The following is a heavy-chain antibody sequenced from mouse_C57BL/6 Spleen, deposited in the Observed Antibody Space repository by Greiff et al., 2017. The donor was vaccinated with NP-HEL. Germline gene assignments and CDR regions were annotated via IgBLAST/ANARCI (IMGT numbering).Heavy chain of an antibody. J-gene: IGHJ3*01. CDR3: ARGRDDYDGWFAY. V-gene: IGHV1-64*01. Sequence: VQLQQPGAELVKPGASVKLSCKASGYTFTSYWMHWVKQRPGQGLEWIGMIHPNSGSTNYNEKFKSKATLTVDKSSSTAYMQLSSLTSEDSAVYYCARGRDDYDGWFAYWGQGTLVTVSA. CDR2: IHPNSGST. CDR1: GYTFTSYW. D-gene: IGHD2-4*01.